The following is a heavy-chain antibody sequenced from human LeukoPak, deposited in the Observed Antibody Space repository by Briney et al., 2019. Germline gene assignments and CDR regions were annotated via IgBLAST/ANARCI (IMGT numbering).Heavy chain of an antibody. Sequence: GGSLRLSCAASGFSFDGYGLSWVRQPPGKGLEWVCGINWNGGSRGYADSVKGRFTISRDNAKNSLHLQMNSLRADDTAVYYCARVGVPDYDFWSGYSISTYYYYYMDVWGKGTTVTVSS. D-gene: IGHD3-3*01. CDR2: INWNGGSR. J-gene: IGHJ6*03. V-gene: IGHV3-20*04. CDR3: ARVGVPDYDFWSGYSISTYYYYYMDV. CDR1: GFSFDGYG.